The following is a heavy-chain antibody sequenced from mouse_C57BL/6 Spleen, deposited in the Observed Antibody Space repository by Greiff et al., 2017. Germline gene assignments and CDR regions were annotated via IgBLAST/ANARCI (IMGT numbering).Heavy chain of an antibody. V-gene: IGHV14-2*01. CDR2: IDPEDGET. CDR1: GFNIKDYY. J-gene: IGHJ3*01. D-gene: IGHD1-1*01. CDR3: ARGHYYGSTYERDWFAY. Sequence: VQLKQSGAELVKPGASVKLSCTASGFNIKDYYMHWVKQRTEQGLEWIGRIDPEDGETKYAPKFQGQATITADTSSNTAYLQLSSLTSADTAVYYCARGHYYGSTYERDWFAYWGQGTLVTVSA.